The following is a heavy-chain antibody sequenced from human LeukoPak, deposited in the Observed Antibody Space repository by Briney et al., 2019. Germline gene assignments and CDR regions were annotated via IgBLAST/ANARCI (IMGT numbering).Heavy chain of an antibody. CDR3: ASVEYYDFWSGYSGFDY. CDR1: GFTFGDYA. V-gene: IGHV3-9*01. CDR2: VTWNSGSK. D-gene: IGHD3-3*01. J-gene: IGHJ4*02. Sequence: PGGSLRLSCAASGFTFGDYAMHWVRRAPGKGLEWVSGVTWNSGSKAYADSVKGRFTISRDNAKNSLYLQMNSLRAEDTAVYYCASVEYYDFWSGYSGFDYWGRGTLVTVSS.